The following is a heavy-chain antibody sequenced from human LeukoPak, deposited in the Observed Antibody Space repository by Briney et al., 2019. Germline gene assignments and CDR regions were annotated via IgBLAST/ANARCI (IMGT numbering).Heavy chain of an antibody. D-gene: IGHD5-12*01. Sequence: ASVKVSCKASGYTFINHAIHWVRQAPGQRLEWMGWINIGNGNTNYSPEFQGSVTFIRDTSASTAYMELSSLGSEDTAVYYCARRYSRHFDYWGQGTLVTVSS. V-gene: IGHV1-3*04. CDR2: INIGNGNT. CDR1: GYTFINHA. J-gene: IGHJ4*02. CDR3: ARRYSRHFDY.